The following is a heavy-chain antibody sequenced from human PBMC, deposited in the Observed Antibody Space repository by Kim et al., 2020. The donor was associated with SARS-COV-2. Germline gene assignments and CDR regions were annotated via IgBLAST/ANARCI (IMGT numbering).Heavy chain of an antibody. V-gene: IGHV3-33*01. CDR3: ARDEGILTPGWFDP. Sequence: ADSVKGRFTISRDNSKNTLYLQMNSLRAEDTAVYYCARDEGILTPGWFDPWGQGTLVTVSS. D-gene: IGHD3-9*01. J-gene: IGHJ5*02.